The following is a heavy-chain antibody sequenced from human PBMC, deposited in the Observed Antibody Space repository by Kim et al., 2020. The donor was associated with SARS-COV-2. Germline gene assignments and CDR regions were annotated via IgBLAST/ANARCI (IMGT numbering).Heavy chain of an antibody. J-gene: IGHJ3*02. D-gene: IGHD5-18*01. Sequence: ADSVKGRFTISRDNSKNTLYLQMNSLRAEDTAVYYCAADTAMGQDDAFDIWGQGTMVTVSS. V-gene: IGHV3-30*07. CDR3: AADTAMGQDDAFDI.